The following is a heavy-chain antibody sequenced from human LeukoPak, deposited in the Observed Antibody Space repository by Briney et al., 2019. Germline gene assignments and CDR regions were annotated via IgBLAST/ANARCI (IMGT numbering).Heavy chain of an antibody. V-gene: IGHV3-23*01. CDR3: AKWGDYDVLTGYYDSDY. D-gene: IGHD3-9*01. Sequence: SVKGRFTISRDNSKNTLYLQMNSLSAEDMAIYYCAKWGDYDVLTGYYDSDYWGQGTLVTVSS. J-gene: IGHJ4*02.